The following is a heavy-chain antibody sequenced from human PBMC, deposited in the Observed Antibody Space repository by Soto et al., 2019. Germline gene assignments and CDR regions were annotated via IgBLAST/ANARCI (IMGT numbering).Heavy chain of an antibody. J-gene: IGHJ6*04. V-gene: IGHV1-69*13. CDR3: ASWLKAAGIGRNYFNPMDV. Sequence: SVKVSCKSSVGTFTNDAFSWVRQASGQGLDWLGGIMPILGTAHYAQKLQGTLTITADEYTRTGHMELSSLRSDDTAVYYCASWLKAAGIGRNYFNPMDVRGKGTTVTVSS. CDR2: IMPILGTA. CDR1: VGTFTNDA. D-gene: IGHD1-7*01.